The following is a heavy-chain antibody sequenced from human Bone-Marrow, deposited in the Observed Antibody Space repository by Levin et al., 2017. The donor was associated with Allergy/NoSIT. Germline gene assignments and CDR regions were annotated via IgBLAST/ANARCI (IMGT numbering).Heavy chain of an antibody. CDR3: ARQKISHFDS. Sequence: KVSCKGSGYRFTSNWIAWVRQMPGKGLEWMGIIHPGDSETTYSPYFQGQVTISVDKSINTAYLQWSSLKASDSAMYYCARQKISHFDSWGQGTLVTVSS. J-gene: IGHJ4*02. CDR1: GYRFTSNW. V-gene: IGHV5-51*01. CDR2: IHPGDSET.